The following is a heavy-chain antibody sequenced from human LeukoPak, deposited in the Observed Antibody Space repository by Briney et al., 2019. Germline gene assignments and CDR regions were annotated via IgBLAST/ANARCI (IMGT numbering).Heavy chain of an antibody. J-gene: IGHJ4*02. CDR3: AKDPLVYCSSTSCQTPFDY. CDR2: IWYDGSNK. Sequence: PGGSLRLSXAASGFSFSSYGIHWVRQSPGKGLEWVAFIWYDGSNKNYADSVKGRFTISRDNSKNTLYLQMNSLRAEDTAVYYCAKDPLVYCSSTSCQTPFDYWGQGTLVTVSS. V-gene: IGHV3-30*02. D-gene: IGHD2-2*01. CDR1: GFSFSSYG.